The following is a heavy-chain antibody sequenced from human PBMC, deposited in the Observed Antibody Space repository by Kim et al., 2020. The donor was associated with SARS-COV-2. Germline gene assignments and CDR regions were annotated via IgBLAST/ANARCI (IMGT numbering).Heavy chain of an antibody. D-gene: IGHD3-22*01. CDR2: IRSKAYGGTT. CDR1: GFTFGDYA. CDR3: TRVIVVVPSNWFDP. J-gene: IGHJ5*02. Sequence: GGSLRLSCTASGFTFGDYAMSWVRQAPGKGLEWVGFIRSKAYGGTTEYAASVKGRFTISRDVSKSIAYLQMNSLKTEDTAVYYCTRVIVVVPSNWFDPWGQGTLVTVSS. V-gene: IGHV3-49*04.